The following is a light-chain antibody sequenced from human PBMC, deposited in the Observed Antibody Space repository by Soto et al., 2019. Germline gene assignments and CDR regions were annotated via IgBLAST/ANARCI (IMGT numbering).Light chain of an antibody. CDR2: GAS. V-gene: IGKV3-20*01. CDR3: QQYGSSFT. Sequence: EIVLTQSPGTLSLSPGERATLSCRASQSVCSSYLAWYQQKPGQAPRLLIYGASSRATGIPDRFSGSGSGTYFTLTISRLEPEDFAVYYCQQYGSSFTFGPGTKVDIK. J-gene: IGKJ3*01. CDR1: QSVCSSY.